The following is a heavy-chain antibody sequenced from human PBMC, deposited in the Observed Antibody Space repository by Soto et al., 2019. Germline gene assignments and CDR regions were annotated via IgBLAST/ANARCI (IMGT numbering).Heavy chain of an antibody. CDR1: GGSFSGYY. CDR3: ASYHYYDSSGEIDY. J-gene: IGHJ4*02. D-gene: IGHD3-22*01. Sequence: SETLSLTCAVYGGSFSGYYWSWIRQPPGKGLEWIGYIYYSGSTNYNPSLKSRVTISVDTSKNQFSLKLSSVTAADTAVYYCASYHYYDSSGEIDYWGQGTLVTVSS. V-gene: IGHV4-34*09. CDR2: IYYSGST.